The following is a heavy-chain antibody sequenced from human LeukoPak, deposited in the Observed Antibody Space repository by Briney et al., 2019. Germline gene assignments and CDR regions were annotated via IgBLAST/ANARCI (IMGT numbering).Heavy chain of an antibody. CDR3: TRERGYCSSTSCYLYYYYMDV. CDR2: IRSKAYGGTT. Sequence: GGSLRLSCTASGFTFGDYAMSWFRQAPGKGLEWVSFIRSKAYGGTTEYAASVKGRFTISRDDSKSIAYLQMNSLKTEDTAVYYCTRERGYCSSTSCYLYYYYMDVWGKGTTVTVSS. V-gene: IGHV3-49*03. CDR1: GFTFGDYA. D-gene: IGHD2-2*01. J-gene: IGHJ6*03.